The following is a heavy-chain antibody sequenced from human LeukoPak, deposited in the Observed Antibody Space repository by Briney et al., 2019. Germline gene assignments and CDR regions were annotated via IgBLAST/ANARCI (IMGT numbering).Heavy chain of an antibody. CDR3: ARGGSWYLDS. CDR2: ISGSSITI. J-gene: IGHJ4*02. D-gene: IGHD6-13*01. Sequence: PGGSLRLSCAASGFTFSDYSMNWVRQAPGKGLEWVSYISGSSITIYYADSVKGRFTLSRDNAKNSMYLQMNSLRAEDMAVYYCARGGSWYLDSWGQGTVVTVSS. V-gene: IGHV3-48*04. CDR1: GFTFSDYS.